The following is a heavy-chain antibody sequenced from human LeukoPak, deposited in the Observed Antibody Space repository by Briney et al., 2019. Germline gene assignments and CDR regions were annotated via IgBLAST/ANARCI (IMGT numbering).Heavy chain of an antibody. J-gene: IGHJ3*02. D-gene: IGHD3-22*01. V-gene: IGHV3-30*18. CDR2: ISYDGSNK. CDR1: GFTFSSYG. CDR3: AKPPTRRYYDSSGYHARGAFDI. Sequence: GGSLRLSCAASGFTFSSYGMHWVRQAPGKGLEWVVVISYDGSNKYYADSVKGRFTISRDNSKNTLYLQMNSLRAEDTAVYYCAKPPTRRYYDSSGYHARGAFDIWGQGTMVTVSS.